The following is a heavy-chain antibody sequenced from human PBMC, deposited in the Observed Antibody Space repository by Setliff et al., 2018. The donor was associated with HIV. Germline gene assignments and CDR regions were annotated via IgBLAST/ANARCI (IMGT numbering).Heavy chain of an antibody. CDR3: VRSLSGNSSTYYWAFDF. Sequence: GGSLRLSCVTSGFTFTSHSMNWDRLRPGKGLEWVASISGSGTYTHYADSVRGRFTVSRDNAKNSLWLQLDGLKVEDTALYFCVRSLSGNSSTYYWAFDFWGQGAPVTVSS. CDR2: ISGSGTYT. D-gene: IGHD3-22*01. V-gene: IGHV3-21*01. J-gene: IGHJ4*02. CDR1: GFTFTSHS.